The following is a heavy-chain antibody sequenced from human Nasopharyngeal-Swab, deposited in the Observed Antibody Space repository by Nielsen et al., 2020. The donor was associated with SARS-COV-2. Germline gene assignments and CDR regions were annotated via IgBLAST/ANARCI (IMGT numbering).Heavy chain of an antibody. V-gene: IGHV3-30-3*01. J-gene: IGHJ4*02. CDR1: GFTFSSYA. CDR3: ARAGGGYSYADY. Sequence: GESLKIFCAASGFTFSSYAIHWVRQAPGKGLEWVAVISYDGSNKYYADSVKGRFTISRDNSRNTLYLQMNSLRAEDTAVYYCARAGGGYSYADYWGQGTLVTVSS. D-gene: IGHD5-18*01. CDR2: ISYDGSNK.